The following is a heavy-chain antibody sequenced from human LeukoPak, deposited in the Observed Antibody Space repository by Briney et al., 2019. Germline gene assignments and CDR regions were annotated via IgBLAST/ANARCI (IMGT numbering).Heavy chain of an antibody. CDR1: GGSFSGYY. J-gene: IGHJ4*02. V-gene: IGHV4-59*01. Sequence: SETLSLTCAVYGGSFSGYYWSWIRQSPGKGLEWIGYIYYSGSTSYNPSLKSRVTISVDTSKNQFSLKLSSVTAADTAVYYCARDRLRWPLDYWGQGTLVTVSS. D-gene: IGHD4-17*01. CDR2: IYYSGST. CDR3: ARDRLRWPLDY.